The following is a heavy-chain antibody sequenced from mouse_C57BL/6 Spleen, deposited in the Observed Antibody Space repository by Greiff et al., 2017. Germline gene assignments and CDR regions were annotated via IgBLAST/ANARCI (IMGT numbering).Heavy chain of an antibody. CDR3: ARREGSSFYYAMDY. J-gene: IGHJ4*01. CDR1: GYTFTSYW. CDR2: INPSSGYT. V-gene: IGHV1-7*01. Sequence: QVQLQQSGAELAKPGASVKLSCKASGYTFTSYWMHWVKQRPGQGLEWIGYINPSSGYTKYNQKFKDKATLTADKASITAYMQLSSLTYEDSAVYYCARREGSSFYYAMDYWGQGTSVTVSS. D-gene: IGHD1-3*01.